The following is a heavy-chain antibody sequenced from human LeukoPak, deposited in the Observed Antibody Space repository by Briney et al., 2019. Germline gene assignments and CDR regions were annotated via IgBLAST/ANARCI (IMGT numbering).Heavy chain of an antibody. D-gene: IGHD3-10*02. Sequence: GGSLRLSCAASGFTFSRYWINWVRQAPEKGLEWVANINQDGSEKYYVDSVKGRFTISRDSAKNSLYLQMNSLRAEDTAVYYCAELGITMIGGVWGKGTTVTISS. CDR3: AELGITMIGGV. CDR1: GFTFSRYW. CDR2: INQDGSEK. V-gene: IGHV3-7*01. J-gene: IGHJ6*04.